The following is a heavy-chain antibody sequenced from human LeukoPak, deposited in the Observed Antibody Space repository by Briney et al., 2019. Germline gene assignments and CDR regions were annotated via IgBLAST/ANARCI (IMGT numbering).Heavy chain of an antibody. J-gene: IGHJ4*02. V-gene: IGHV3-23*01. D-gene: IGHD6-19*01. CDR2: ISADGETP. CDR3: AQGYSSGWYRY. CDR1: GFSVSSFG. Sequence: AGGSLRLSCAVSGFSVSSFGMSWVRQAPGKGLEWISAISADGETPYYADSVKGRFIISRDNSKNTLYLQLSSLRAEDTVVYYCAQGYSSGWYRYWGQGSLVSVSS.